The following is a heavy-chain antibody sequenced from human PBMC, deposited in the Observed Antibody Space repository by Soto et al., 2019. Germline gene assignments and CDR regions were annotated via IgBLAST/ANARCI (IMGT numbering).Heavy chain of an antibody. CDR1: GYSFTRYG. CDR2: INTYNGNT. D-gene: IGHD3-16*01. Sequence: QVQLVQSRAEVKNPGASVKVSCKASGYSFTRYGIAWARQAPGQGLEWMGWINTYNGNTNYAQNLQGRDTLTTDTSTSTAYMELTSLRSNDTVIYYCAMVDVYVTPSPQDVWGQGTTVIVSS. V-gene: IGHV1-18*01. CDR3: AMVDVYVTPSPQDV. J-gene: IGHJ6*02.